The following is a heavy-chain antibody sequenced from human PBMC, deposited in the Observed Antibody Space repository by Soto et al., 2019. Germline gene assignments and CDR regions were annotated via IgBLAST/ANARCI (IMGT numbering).Heavy chain of an antibody. J-gene: IGHJ6*02. CDR3: ARDGSDSYGLDV. CDR2: IYNGGNT. V-gene: IGHV4-4*07. CDR1: GGSISSYY. D-gene: IGHD3-10*01. Sequence: LSLTCTVSGGSISSYYWSWIRQSAGKGLEWIGCIYNGGNTQYNPSLKSRVTMSADTSKNQFSLRLNSVTAADTAVYYCARDGSDSYGLDVWGQGTTVTVSS.